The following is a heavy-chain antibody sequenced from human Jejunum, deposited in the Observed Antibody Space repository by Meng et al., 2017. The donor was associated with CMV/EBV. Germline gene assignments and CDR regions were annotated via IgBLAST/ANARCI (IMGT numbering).Heavy chain of an antibody. CDR1: GYTFTTYG. D-gene: IGHD3-3*01. CDR2: SSTSNGNT. J-gene: IGHJ4*02. CDR3: VRDFWSDFYAY. Sequence: QVQLVQSGAEVKKPGASVKVSCKTSGYTFTTYGISWVRQAPGQGLEWVGWSSTSNGNTHYAQKVQDRVTMTTDTSTSTAYMEVRSLTSDDTAVYYCVRDFWSDFYAYWGQGTLVTVSS. V-gene: IGHV1-18*01.